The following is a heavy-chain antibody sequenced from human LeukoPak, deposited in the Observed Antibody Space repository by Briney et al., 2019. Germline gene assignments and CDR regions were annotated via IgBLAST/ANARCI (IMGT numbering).Heavy chain of an antibody. CDR3: ARENDFWSGYQNWFDP. CDR1: GFTFSSYW. J-gene: IGHJ5*02. D-gene: IGHD3-3*01. V-gene: IGHV3-7*01. CDR2: IKQDGSEK. Sequence: PGGSLRLSCAASGFTFSSYWMSWVRQAPGKGLEWVANIKQDGSEKYYVDSVKGRFTISRDNAKNSLYLQMNSLRAEDTVVYYCARENDFWSGYQNWFDPWGQGTLVTVSS.